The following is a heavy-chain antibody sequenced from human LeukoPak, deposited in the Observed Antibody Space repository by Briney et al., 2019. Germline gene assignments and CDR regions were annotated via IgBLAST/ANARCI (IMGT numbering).Heavy chain of an antibody. Sequence: HPGRSLRLSCAASGFTFSNYGMNWVRQAPGKGLEWVAVISYDGSNKYYADSVKGRFTISRDNSKNTLYLQMNSLRAEDTAVYYCAQGRMVRGPFDYWGQGTLVTVSS. V-gene: IGHV3-30*18. J-gene: IGHJ4*02. CDR2: ISYDGSNK. CDR3: AQGRMVRGPFDY. CDR1: GFTFSNYG. D-gene: IGHD3-10*01.